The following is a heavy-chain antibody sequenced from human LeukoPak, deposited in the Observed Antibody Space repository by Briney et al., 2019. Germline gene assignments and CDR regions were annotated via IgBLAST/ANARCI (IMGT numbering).Heavy chain of an antibody. D-gene: IGHD4-17*01. CDR1: GFTFSDYY. CDR3: ARDSTVTTLDY. V-gene: IGHV3-11*04. Sequence: PGGSLRLSCTASGFTFSDYYMSWIRQAPGKGLEWVSYISSSGSTKYYADSVKGRFTISRDNAKNSLYLQMNSLRAEDTAVYYCARDSTVTTLDYWGQGTLVTVSS. J-gene: IGHJ4*02. CDR2: ISSSGSTK.